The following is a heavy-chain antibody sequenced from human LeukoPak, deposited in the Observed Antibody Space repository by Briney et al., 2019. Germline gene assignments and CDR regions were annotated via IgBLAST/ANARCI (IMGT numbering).Heavy chain of an antibody. CDR1: GCSISSGDRY. Sequence: SETLSLTCTVSGCSISSGDRYWSWIRQSPGKGLEWIGYIYSTGNTYYNPCLKSQVFISVDTSKNQFSLELNSVTAADTAVYYCARDSYSYGYGGFDYWGQGILVTVSS. V-gene: IGHV4-30-4*01. CDR2: IYSTGNT. J-gene: IGHJ4*02. CDR3: ARDSYSYGYGGFDY. D-gene: IGHD5-18*01.